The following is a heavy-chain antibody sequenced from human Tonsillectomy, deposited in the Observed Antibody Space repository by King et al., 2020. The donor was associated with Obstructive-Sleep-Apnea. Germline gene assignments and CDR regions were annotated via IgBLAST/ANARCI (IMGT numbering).Heavy chain of an antibody. Sequence: VQLVESGGGLVQPGRSLRLSCAASGFTFDDYAMHWVRQAPGKGLEWVSGISWNSGSIGYADSVKGRFTISRDDAKNSLYLQMNSLRAEDTALYYCAKDKSGYDLTFDYWGQGTLVTVSS. D-gene: IGHD5-12*01. J-gene: IGHJ4*02. V-gene: IGHV3-9*01. CDR1: GFTFDDYA. CDR2: ISWNSGSI. CDR3: AKDKSGYDLTFDY.